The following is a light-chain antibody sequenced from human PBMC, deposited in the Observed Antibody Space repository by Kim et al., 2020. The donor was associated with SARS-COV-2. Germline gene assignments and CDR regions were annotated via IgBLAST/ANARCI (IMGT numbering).Light chain of an antibody. CDR3: QQYGSSPYT. J-gene: IGKJ2*01. CDR1: QSVSSSY. CDR2: GVS. V-gene: IGKV3-20*01. Sequence: EIVLTQSPGTLSLSPGERATLSCRASQSVSSSYLAWYQHKPGQAPRLLIYGVSSRATGIPDRFSGSGSGTDFTLTISRLEPEDFAVYYCQQYGSSPYTFGQGTKLEI.